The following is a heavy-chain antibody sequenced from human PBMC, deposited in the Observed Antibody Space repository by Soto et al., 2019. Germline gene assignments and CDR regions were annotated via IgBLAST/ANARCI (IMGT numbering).Heavy chain of an antibody. J-gene: IGHJ6*02. Sequence: GASVKVSCKASGYTFTSYDINWVRQAPGQGLEWMGGIIPIFGTANYAQKFQGRVTITADESTSTAYMELSSLRSEDTAVYYCAVPGGHRRLIDYYYYGMDVWGQGTTVTVSS. CDR3: AVPGGHRRLIDYYYYGMDV. CDR1: GYTFTSYD. D-gene: IGHD2-2*01. V-gene: IGHV1-69*13. CDR2: IIPIFGTA.